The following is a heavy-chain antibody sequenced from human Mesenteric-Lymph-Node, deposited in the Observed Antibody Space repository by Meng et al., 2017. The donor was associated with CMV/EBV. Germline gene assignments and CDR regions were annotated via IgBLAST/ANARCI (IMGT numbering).Heavy chain of an antibody. CDR3: ARAGYHYDTSGYSPVDS. V-gene: IGHV3-21*06. CDR1: GFTFSSYS. Sequence: GESLKISCAASGFTFSSYSMNWVRQAPGKGLEWVSSISSSSSYIYYADSVRGRFTIARDNAKNSVYLQMNSLRAEDTAVYYCARAGYHYDTSGYSPVDSWGQGTLVTVSS. CDR2: ISSSSSYI. J-gene: IGHJ4*02. D-gene: IGHD3-22*01.